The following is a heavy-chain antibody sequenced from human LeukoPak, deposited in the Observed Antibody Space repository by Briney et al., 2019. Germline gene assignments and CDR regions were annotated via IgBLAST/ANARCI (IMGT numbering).Heavy chain of an antibody. V-gene: IGHV3-7*01. CDR1: EFMFRKSW. J-gene: IGHJ4*02. Sequence: SGGSLRLSCVASEFMFRKSWMTWFRQAPGKGPEWVANIKEDGTQTYYMESVKGRFTISRDNAKNSVFLQMNSLRVEDTGVYYCVSATDYVRYWGQGTLVSVSS. D-gene: IGHD2-21*02. CDR3: VSATDYVRY. CDR2: IKEDGTQT.